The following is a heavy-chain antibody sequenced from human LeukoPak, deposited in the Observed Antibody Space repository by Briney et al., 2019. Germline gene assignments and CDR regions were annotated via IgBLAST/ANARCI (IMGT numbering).Heavy chain of an antibody. Sequence: ASVKVSCKASGGTFSSYAISWVRQAPGQGLEWMGGIIPIFGTANYAQKFQGRVTITADESTSTAYMELSSLRSEDTAVYYCARVARIVGATNFDYWGQGTLVTVSS. CDR3: ARVARIVGATNFDY. V-gene: IGHV1-69*01. CDR2: IIPIFGTA. CDR1: GGTFSSYA. D-gene: IGHD1-26*01. J-gene: IGHJ4*02.